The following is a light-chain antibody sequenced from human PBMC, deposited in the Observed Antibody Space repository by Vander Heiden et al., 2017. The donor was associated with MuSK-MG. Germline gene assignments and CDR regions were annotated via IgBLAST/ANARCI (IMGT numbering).Light chain of an antibody. CDR1: SSDVVSDIL. CDR2: DVS. V-gene: IGLV2-23*02. CDR3: CSYAHGGPV. Sequence: ITSACTRTSSDVVSDILVSQHLQHPGNDPNLMIYDVSPRPSGAPYRFSAFKSCNTAALTISGPQAEAEADYYCCSYAHGGPVFGGGTKLTVL. J-gene: IGLJ3*02.